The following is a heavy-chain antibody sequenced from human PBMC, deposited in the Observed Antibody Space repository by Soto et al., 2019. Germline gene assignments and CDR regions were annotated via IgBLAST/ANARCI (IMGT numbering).Heavy chain of an antibody. CDR1: GGSFTAYQ. D-gene: IGHD1-1*01. Sequence: WETLSLTCGVYGGSFTAYQWNWIRQSPGQGLEWIGEINHSGTTKYNPSLASRINLSVDTSKKQFSLKMFSVTAADTAIYYCATAWTFDPWGQGTQVTLYS. V-gene: IGHV4-34*01. CDR2: INHSGTT. CDR3: ATAWTFDP. J-gene: IGHJ5*02.